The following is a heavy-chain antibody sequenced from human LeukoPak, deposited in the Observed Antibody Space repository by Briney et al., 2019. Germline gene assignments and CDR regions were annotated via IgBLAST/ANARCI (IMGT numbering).Heavy chain of an antibody. CDR1: GYTFTSYG. CDR2: IIPTFGTA. D-gene: IGHD2-15*01. J-gene: IGHJ3*02. Sequence: ASVKVSCKASGYTFTSYGISWVRQAPGQGLEWMGRIIPTFGTANYAQKFQGRVTITTDESTSTAYMELSSLRSEDTAVYYCARGDIVVVRAFDIWGQGTMVTVSS. V-gene: IGHV1-69*05. CDR3: ARGDIVVVRAFDI.